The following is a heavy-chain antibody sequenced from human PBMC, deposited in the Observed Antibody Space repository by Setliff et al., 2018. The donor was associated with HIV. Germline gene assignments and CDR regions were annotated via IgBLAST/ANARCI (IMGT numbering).Heavy chain of an antibody. V-gene: IGHV2-5*02. CDR3: AHQELGYCSGGSCPPPHAFDI. CDR2: IYWDDDT. D-gene: IGHD2-15*01. J-gene: IGHJ3*02. CDR1: GFSLTTSGVG. Sequence: SGPTLVNPTQTLTLTCTFSGFSLTTSGVGVGWIRQSPGEAPEWLAMIYWDDDTRYRPSLKSRLSITKDTSENQVVLTMTNMDPVDTATYYCAHQELGYCSGGSCPPPHAFDIWGQGTMVTVSS.